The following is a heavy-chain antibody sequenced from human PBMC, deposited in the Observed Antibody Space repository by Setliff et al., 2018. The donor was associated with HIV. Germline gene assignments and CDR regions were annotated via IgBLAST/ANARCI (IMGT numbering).Heavy chain of an antibody. Sequence: ASVKVSCKAIGYMILGYKMNWVRQAPGQGLEWIGRISPNNGAAEYAPKFQGRVSMTLDTSISTAYLEIPRLTSDDAAVYFCARPRVFDSFDVWGQGTTVTVSS. D-gene: IGHD6-6*01. J-gene: IGHJ3*01. CDR2: ISPNNGAA. V-gene: IGHV1-2*06. CDR3: ARPRVFDSFDV. CDR1: GYMILGYK.